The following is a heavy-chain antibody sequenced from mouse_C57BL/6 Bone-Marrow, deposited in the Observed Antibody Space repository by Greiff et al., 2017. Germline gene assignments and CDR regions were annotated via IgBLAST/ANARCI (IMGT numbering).Heavy chain of an antibody. Sequence: VQLKESGAELARPGASVKLSCKASGYTFTSYGISWVKQRTGQGLEWIGEIYPRSGNTYYNEKFKGKATLTADKSSSTAYMELRSLTSEDSAVYFCATWGNKVYSPFAYWGQGTLVTVSA. V-gene: IGHV1-81*01. J-gene: IGHJ3*01. CDR2: IYPRSGNT. CDR1: GYTFTSYG. D-gene: IGHD1-3*01. CDR3: ATWGNKVYSPFAY.